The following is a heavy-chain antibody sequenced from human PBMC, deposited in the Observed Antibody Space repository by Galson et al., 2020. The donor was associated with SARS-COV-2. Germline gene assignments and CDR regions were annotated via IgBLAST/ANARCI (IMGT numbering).Heavy chain of an antibody. V-gene: IGHV3-30*01. Sequence: GESLKISCAASGFTFSSYAMHWVRQAPGKGLEWVAVISYDGSNKYYADSVKGRFTISRDNSKNTLYLQMNSLRAEDTAVYYCARDGATAPYYYYYYYMDVWGKGTTVTVSS. D-gene: IGHD5-12*01. J-gene: IGHJ6*03. CDR1: GFTFSSYA. CDR2: ISYDGSNK. CDR3: ARDGATAPYYYYYYYMDV.